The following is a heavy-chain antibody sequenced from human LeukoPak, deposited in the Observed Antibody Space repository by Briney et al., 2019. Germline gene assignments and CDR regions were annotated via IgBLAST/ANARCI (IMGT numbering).Heavy chain of an antibody. J-gene: IGHJ6*02. CDR3: ARDREAAAAVGYYYGMDV. Sequence: GGSLRLSCAASGFTVSSNYMRWVRQAPGEGLEWVSVIYSGGSTYYADSVKGRFTISRDNSKNTLYLQMNSLRAEDTAVYYCARDREAAAAVGYYYGMDVWGQGTTVTASS. D-gene: IGHD6-13*01. CDR2: IYSGGST. V-gene: IGHV3-66*01. CDR1: GFTVSSNY.